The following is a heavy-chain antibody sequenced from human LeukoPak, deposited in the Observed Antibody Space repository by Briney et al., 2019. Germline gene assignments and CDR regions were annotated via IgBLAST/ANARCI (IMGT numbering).Heavy chain of an antibody. CDR3: TTERSGYDYGY. D-gene: IGHD5-12*01. V-gene: IGHV3-15*01. CDR2: IKSKTDGGTT. CDR1: GFTFSNAW. J-gene: IGHJ4*02. Sequence: GGSLRLSSAASGFTFSNAWMSWVRQAPGKGLEWVGRIKSKTDGGTTDYAAPVKGRFTISRDDSKNTLYLQMNSLKTEDTAVYYCTTERSGYDYGYWGQGTLVTVSS.